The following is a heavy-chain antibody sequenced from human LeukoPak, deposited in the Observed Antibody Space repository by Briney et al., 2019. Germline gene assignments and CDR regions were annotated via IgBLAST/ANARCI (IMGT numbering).Heavy chain of an antibody. D-gene: IGHD3-16*01. Sequence: GGSLRLSCTASDFAFTSSGMSWVRQVPGTGLEWVSFISATGLSTYYADSVKGRFTVSRDNSKNTLYLQMNSLRAADTAVYYCAKLMRHMMEDVLDLWGQGTAVTVSS. CDR3: AKLMRHMMEDVLDL. CDR2: ISATGLST. J-gene: IGHJ3*01. V-gene: IGHV3-23*01. CDR1: DFAFTSSG.